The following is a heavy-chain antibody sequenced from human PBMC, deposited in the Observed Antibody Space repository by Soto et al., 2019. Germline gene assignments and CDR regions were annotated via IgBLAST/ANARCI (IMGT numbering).Heavy chain of an antibody. CDR3: ASLFLDCDFWSGYYRLDG. V-gene: IGHV4-39*01. J-gene: IGHJ6*04. CDR2: IYYSGST. D-gene: IGHD3-3*01. CDR1: GGSISSSSYY. Sequence: PSETLSLTGTASGGSISSSSYYWGWIRKPPGTGREWIASIYYSGSTYYNPSLKSRVTISVDTSKYQFSLKLSSVTAADTAVYYCASLFLDCDFWSGYYRLDGWRRGPTVTVSS.